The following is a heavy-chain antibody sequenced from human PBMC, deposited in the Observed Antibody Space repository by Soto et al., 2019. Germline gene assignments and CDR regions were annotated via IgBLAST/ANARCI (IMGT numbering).Heavy chain of an antibody. CDR3: ASVGELPVWFDP. V-gene: IGHV4-59*13. D-gene: IGHD3-10*01. J-gene: IGHJ5*02. CDR1: GDSITSYY. Sequence: QVQLQESGPGLVKPSETLSLTCTVSGDSITSYYWSWIRQPPGKGLEWVGYISYTGSTIYNPSLESRATISLDTSKNQVSRGLNSVTVADTAVYYWASVGELPVWFDPWGRGTLVTVAS. CDR2: ISYTGST.